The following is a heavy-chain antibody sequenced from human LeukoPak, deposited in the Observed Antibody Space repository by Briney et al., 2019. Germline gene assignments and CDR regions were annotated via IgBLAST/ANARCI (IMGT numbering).Heavy chain of an antibody. CDR2: IYYSGST. D-gene: IGHD3-10*01. V-gene: IGHV4-30-4*01. CDR3: ARDDYYGGYRPRVY. CDR1: GGSISSGDYY. J-gene: IGHJ4*02. Sequence: SETLSLTCTVSGGSISSGDYYWSWIRQPPGKGLEWIGYIYYSGSTYYNPSLKNRVTISVDTSKNQFSLKVNSVTAADTAVYYCARDDYYGGYRPRVYWGQGTLLTVSS.